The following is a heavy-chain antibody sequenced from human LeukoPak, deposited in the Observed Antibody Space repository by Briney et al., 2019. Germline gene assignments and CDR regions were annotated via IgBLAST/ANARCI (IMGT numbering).Heavy chain of an antibody. V-gene: IGHV3-64D*06. Sequence: GGSRSLSCSASGSTFNRFYFHWVRQAPGKDLEFVSIISSNGATTYYADSVKGRFTISRDNSKNTLYLQMSSLRADDTAVYYCVKDRSIAAPNNDFFDSWGQGALVTVSS. CDR1: GSTFNRFY. CDR3: VKDRSIAAPNNDFFDS. J-gene: IGHJ4*02. D-gene: IGHD6-6*01. CDR2: ISSNGATT.